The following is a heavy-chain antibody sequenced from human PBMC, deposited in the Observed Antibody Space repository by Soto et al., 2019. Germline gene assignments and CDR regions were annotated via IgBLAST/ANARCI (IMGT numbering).Heavy chain of an antibody. J-gene: IGHJ6*02. CDR1: GGTFSSYA. CDR3: ARRYCSSTSCYPRPNYYYYYGMDV. Sequence: QVQLVQSGAEVKKPGSSVKVSCKASGGTFSSYAISWVRQAPGQGLEWMGGIIPIFGTANYAQKFQGRVTITADEFTSTAYMELSSLRSEDTAVYYCARRYCSSTSCYPRPNYYYYYGMDVWGQGTTVTVSS. CDR2: IIPIFGTA. V-gene: IGHV1-69*01. D-gene: IGHD2-2*01.